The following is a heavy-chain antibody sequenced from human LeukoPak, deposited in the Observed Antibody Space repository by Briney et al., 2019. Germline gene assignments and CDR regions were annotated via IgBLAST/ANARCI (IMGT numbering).Heavy chain of an antibody. J-gene: IGHJ2*01. Sequence: GGSLRLSCAASGFTFSSYAMSWVRQAPGKGLEWVSSISRSSSYIYYADSVKGRFTISRDNARNSLYLQMNSLRAEDTAVYYCARDRADYGDWYFDLWGRGTLVTVSS. CDR3: ARDRADYGDWYFDL. D-gene: IGHD4-17*01. CDR2: ISRSSSYI. CDR1: GFTFSSYA. V-gene: IGHV3-21*01.